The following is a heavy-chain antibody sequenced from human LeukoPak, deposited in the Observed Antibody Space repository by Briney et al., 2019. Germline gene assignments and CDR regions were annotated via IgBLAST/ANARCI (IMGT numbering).Heavy chain of an antibody. CDR1: GGSISSGGYY. J-gene: IGHJ3*02. Sequence: SQTLSLTCTVSGGSISSGGYYWSWTRQHPGKGLEWIGYIYYSGSTYYNPSLKSRVTISVDTSKNQFSLKLSSVTAADTAVYYCARGRALDAFDIWGQGTMVTVSS. V-gene: IGHV4-31*03. CDR3: ARGRALDAFDI. CDR2: IYYSGST.